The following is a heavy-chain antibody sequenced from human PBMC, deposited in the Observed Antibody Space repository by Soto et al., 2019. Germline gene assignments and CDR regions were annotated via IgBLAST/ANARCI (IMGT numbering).Heavy chain of an antibody. CDR1: GFSLGSYP. CDR3: AEDGIRGIHMDH. D-gene: IGHD1-1*01. Sequence: GGSLRLSCAGSGFSLGSYPMSWVRQAPGKGLQWVSSISVSADNTYYADSVRGRFNISRDSSKRTLYLQMNSLRAEDTAVYYCAEDGIRGIHMDHWGQGTPVTVSS. CDR2: ISVSADNT. J-gene: IGHJ4*02. V-gene: IGHV3-23*01.